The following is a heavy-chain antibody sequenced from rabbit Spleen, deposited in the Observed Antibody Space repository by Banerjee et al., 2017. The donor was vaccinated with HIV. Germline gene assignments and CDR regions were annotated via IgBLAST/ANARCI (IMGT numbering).Heavy chain of an antibody. CDR3: ARGEHSRDWGARL. V-gene: IGHV1S47*01. Sequence: QEQLVESGGGLVQPEGSLTLTCTASGFSFSNNYVMYWVRQAPGKGLEWIGCIYSGGGWTYYAGWAKGRFTISRSTSLNTVTLQLPSLTAADTATYFCARGEHSRDWGARLWGPGTLVTVS. D-gene: IGHD4-1*01. J-gene: IGHJ4*01. CDR1: GFSFSNNYV. CDR2: IYSGGGWT.